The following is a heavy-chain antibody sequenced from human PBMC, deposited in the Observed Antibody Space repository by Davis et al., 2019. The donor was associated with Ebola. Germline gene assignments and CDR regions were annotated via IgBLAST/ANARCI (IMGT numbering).Heavy chain of an antibody. D-gene: IGHD3-22*01. CDR3: ARSTPLITMIPRGAFDI. CDR1: GYTFTSYA. Sequence: ASVKVSCKASGYTFTSYAMHWVRQAPGQRLEWMGWINAGNGNTKYSQKFQGRVTITRDTSASTAYMELSSLRSEDTAVYYCARSTPLITMIPRGAFDIWGQGTMVTVSS. CDR2: INAGNGNT. J-gene: IGHJ3*02. V-gene: IGHV1-3*01.